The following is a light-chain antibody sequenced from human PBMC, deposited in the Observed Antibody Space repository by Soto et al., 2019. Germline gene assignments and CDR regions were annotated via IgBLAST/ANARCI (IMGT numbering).Light chain of an antibody. CDR1: SSNIGAGYD. J-gene: IGLJ1*01. CDR3: QSSDSSLNV. V-gene: IGLV1-40*01. Sequence: QSVLTQPPSVSGAPGQRVTISCTGSSSNIGAGYDVHWYQQLPGTAPKLLIYGNSNRPSGVPDRFSGSKSGTSASLAITGLQAEDEADYYCQSSDSSLNVFGTGTKVTDL. CDR2: GNS.